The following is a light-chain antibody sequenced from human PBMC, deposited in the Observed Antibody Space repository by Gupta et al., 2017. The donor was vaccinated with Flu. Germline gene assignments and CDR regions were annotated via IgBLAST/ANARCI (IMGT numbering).Light chain of an antibody. Sequence: QSALTQSAFVSGSPGQSITISCTGTSSDVGGYNYVSWYQQHPGKAPKLMIYEVSNRPSGVSNRFSGSKSGNTASLTISGLQAEDEAEYYCSSYTSSSTEVLGGGTKLTVL. V-gene: IGLV2-14*01. J-gene: IGLJ2*01. CDR1: SSDVGGYNY. CDR2: EVS. CDR3: SSYTSSSTEV.